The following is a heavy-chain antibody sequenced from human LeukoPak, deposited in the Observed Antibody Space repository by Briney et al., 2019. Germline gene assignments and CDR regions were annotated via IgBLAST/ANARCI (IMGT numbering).Heavy chain of an antibody. D-gene: IGHD3-16*02. CDR1: GGSISSYY. CDR3: ARGGAALGVIYWFDP. CDR2: IYTSGST. Sequence: SETLSLTCTVSGGSISSYYWSWIRQPAGKGLEWIGRIYTSGSTNYNPSLKSRVTISVDTSKNQFSLKLSSVTAADTAVYYCARGGAALGVIYWFDPWGQGTLVTVSS. J-gene: IGHJ5*02. V-gene: IGHV4-4*07.